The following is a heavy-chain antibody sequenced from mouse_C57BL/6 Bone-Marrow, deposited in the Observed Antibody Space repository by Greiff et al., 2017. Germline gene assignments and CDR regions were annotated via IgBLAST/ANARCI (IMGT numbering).Heavy chain of an antibody. CDR3: ARSGRWPPGGY. Sequence: VQLQQSGAELARPGASVKLSCTASGYTFTSYGLSWVKQRTGQGLEWIGEMYPRSGNTYYNAKFKGKATLTAEKSSSTAYSELRSLTSEDSAVYFCARSGRWPPGGYWGQGTTLTVSS. CDR2: MYPRSGNT. D-gene: IGHD2-3*01. J-gene: IGHJ2*01. V-gene: IGHV1-81*01. CDR1: GYTFTSYG.